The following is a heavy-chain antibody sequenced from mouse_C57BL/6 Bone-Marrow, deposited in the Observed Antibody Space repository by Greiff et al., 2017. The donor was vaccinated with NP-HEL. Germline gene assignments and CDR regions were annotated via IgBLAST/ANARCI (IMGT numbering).Heavy chain of an antibody. Sequence: LQQSGAELARPGAFVKLSCKASGYTFTSHGISWVKQRTGPGLEWIGEFYPRSGNTYYNEKFKGKAPLTADQSSSTASLELRSLTAEDSAVYCYARVRRPFDYWGQGTTLTVAS. D-gene: IGHD2-14*01. CDR3: ARVRRPFDY. J-gene: IGHJ2*01. CDR1: GYTFTSHG. V-gene: IGHV1-81*01. CDR2: FYPRSGNT.